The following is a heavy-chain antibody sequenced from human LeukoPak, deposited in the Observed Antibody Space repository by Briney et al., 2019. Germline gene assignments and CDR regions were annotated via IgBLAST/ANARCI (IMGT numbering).Heavy chain of an antibody. CDR1: GYTFTSYG. CDR2: ISAYNGNT. V-gene: IGHV1-18*01. CDR3: ARDPTYYYDSSGLAPFFDY. D-gene: IGHD3-22*01. Sequence: ASVKVSCKASGYTFTSYGISWVRQAPGQGLEWMGWISAYNGNTNYAQKLQGRVTMTTDTSTSTAYMELSSLRSEDTAVYYCARDPTYYYDSSGLAPFFDYWGQGTLVTVSS. J-gene: IGHJ4*02.